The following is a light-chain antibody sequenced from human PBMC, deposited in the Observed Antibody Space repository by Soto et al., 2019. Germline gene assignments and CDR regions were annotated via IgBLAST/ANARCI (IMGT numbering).Light chain of an antibody. CDR3: MQGTHWPWT. Sequence: DVVMTQSPLSLPVTLGQSASISCKSTQGLVYSDGNTYLNWFHQRPGQSPRRLIYMISKRDSGVPDRFNGSGSGTDFTLTISRVEAEDVGVYYCMQGTHWPWTFGQGTKVEMK. CDR2: MIS. V-gene: IGKV2-30*01. J-gene: IGKJ1*01. CDR1: QGLVYSDGNTY.